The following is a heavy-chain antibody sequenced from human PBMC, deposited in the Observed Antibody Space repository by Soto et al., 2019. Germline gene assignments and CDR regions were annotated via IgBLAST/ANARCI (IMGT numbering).Heavy chain of an antibody. D-gene: IGHD3-16*01. Sequence: QIQLEESGGGLGKPGGSLRLSCTVSGFTFSNYYMAWIRQAPGKGLEWISYISTSGTSTFYADSVKGRFTISRDNAMNSLFLQMNSLGVEDTAVYFCARDGVLFRAGFDSWGQGTLVTVAS. J-gene: IGHJ4*02. V-gene: IGHV3-11*01. CDR3: ARDGVLFRAGFDS. CDR2: ISTSGTST. CDR1: GFTFSNYY.